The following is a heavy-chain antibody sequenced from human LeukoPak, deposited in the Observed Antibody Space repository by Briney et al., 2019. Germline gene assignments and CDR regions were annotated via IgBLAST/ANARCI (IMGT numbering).Heavy chain of an antibody. D-gene: IGHD1-1*01. Sequence: GGSLRLSCRSSKFILSNYNMNWVRQAPGKGLQWVSYISSSSSGSTVYYTDAVKGRFTISRDNAKNSVFLQMNSLRAEDTAIYYCARDLNDEFDYWGQGILVTVSS. J-gene: IGHJ4*02. CDR1: KFILSNYN. V-gene: IGHV3-48*04. CDR2: ISSSSSGSTV. CDR3: ARDLNDEFDY.